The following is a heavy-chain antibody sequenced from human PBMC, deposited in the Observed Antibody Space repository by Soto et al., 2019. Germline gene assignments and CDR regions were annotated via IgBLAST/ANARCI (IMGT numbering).Heavy chain of an antibody. CDR2: IYTSGST. CDR3: ARESEIHYDDYYGMDV. Sequence: QVQLQESGPGLVKPSETLSLTCTVSGGSISSYYWSWIRQPAGKGLEWIGRIYTSGSTNYNPSPKSRVTMSVDTSKNQCALKRSSGTAADTAVYYGARESEIHYDDYYGMDVWGQGTTVTV. J-gene: IGHJ6*02. CDR1: GGSISSYY. V-gene: IGHV4-4*07.